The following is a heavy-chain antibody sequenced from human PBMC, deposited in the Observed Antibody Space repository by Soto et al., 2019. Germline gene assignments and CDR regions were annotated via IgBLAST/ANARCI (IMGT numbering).Heavy chain of an antibody. D-gene: IGHD3-10*01. CDR2: ISGSTSHI. J-gene: IGHJ5*02. V-gene: IGHV3-21*01. Sequence: EVQLVESGGGLVKPGGSLRLSCAASGFIFSSYTMNWVRQAPGKGLEWVSSISGSTSHIYYADSVEGRFTISRDNAKRSLYLQMNSLRVEDTAMYFCARDSVYGSVTSRRFDPWGQGTLVTVSS. CDR1: GFIFSSYT. CDR3: ARDSVYGSVTSRRFDP.